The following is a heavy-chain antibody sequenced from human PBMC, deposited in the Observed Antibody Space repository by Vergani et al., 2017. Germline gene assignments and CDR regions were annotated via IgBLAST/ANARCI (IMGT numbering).Heavy chain of an antibody. J-gene: IGHJ5*02. Sequence: QMQLVQSGAEVKKTGSSVKASCKASGYTFTYRYLHWVRQAPGQALEWMGWITPFNGNTNYAQNFQDRVTITRDRSMSTAYMELSSLRSEDTAMYYCAVVESSTSCINSVCITPETGSWFYPWSQGTLVTVSS. D-gene: IGHD2-2*01. CDR3: AVVESSTSCINSVCITPETGSWFYP. V-gene: IGHV1-45*02. CDR2: ITPFNGNT. CDR1: GYTFTYRY.